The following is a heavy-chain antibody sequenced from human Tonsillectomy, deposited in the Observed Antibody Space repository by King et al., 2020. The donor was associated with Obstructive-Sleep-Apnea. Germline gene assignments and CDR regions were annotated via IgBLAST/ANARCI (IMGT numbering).Heavy chain of an antibody. CDR1: GFSFSNNA. V-gene: IGHV3-23*04. Sequence: VQLVESGGGLVQPGGSLRLSCAASGFSFSNNAMSWVPQAPGKGLEWVSAISGSGGSAHYADSVKGRFTISRDNSKNTLFLQMKTLRAEDTAVYYCAKDDYYYYGMDVWGQGTTVTVSS. J-gene: IGHJ6*02. CDR3: AKDDYYYYGMDV. CDR2: ISGSGGSA.